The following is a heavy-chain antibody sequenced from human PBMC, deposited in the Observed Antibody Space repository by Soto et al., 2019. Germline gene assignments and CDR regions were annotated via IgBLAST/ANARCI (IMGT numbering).Heavy chain of an antibody. V-gene: IGHV3-49*04. CDR2: IRSKAYGGTT. J-gene: IGHJ3*02. D-gene: IGHD3-22*01. Sequence: SLRLSCTASGFTFGDYAMSWVRQAPGKGLEWVGFIRSKAYGGTTEYAASVKGRFTISRDDSKSIAYLQMNSLKTEDTAVYYCTAMTVGNDAFDIWGQGTMVTVSS. CDR1: GFTFGDYA. CDR3: TAMTVGNDAFDI.